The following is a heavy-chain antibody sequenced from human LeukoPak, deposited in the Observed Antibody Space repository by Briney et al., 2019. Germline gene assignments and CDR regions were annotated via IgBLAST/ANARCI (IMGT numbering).Heavy chain of an antibody. CDR2: ISGSGGRT. Sequence: PGGSLRLSCAASGFTFSNAWMSWVRQAPGKGLEWVSAISGSGGRTYYADSVKGRFTISRDNSKNTLYLQMNSLRAEDTAVYYCAKEMSGSYPFDAFDIWGQGTMVTVSS. CDR3: AKEMSGSYPFDAFDI. CDR1: GFTFSNAW. J-gene: IGHJ3*02. V-gene: IGHV3-23*01. D-gene: IGHD1-26*01.